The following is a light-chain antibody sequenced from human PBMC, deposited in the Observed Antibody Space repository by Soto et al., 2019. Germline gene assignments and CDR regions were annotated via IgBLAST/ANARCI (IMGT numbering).Light chain of an antibody. CDR2: DVG. V-gene: IGLV3-21*02. J-gene: IGLJ3*02. Sequence: SYELTQPPSVSVAPGQTATIACGGNNSGTKSVNWYQQKPGQAPVLVVYDVGDRPSGIPERFSGSKSGNTATLTISRVEAGDEADYYCQVCDSDTDHPVFGGGTKLTVL. CDR3: QVCDSDTDHPV. CDR1: NSGTKS.